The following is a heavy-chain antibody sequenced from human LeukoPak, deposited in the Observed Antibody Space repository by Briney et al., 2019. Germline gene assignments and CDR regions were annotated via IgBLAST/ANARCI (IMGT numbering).Heavy chain of an antibody. Sequence: PGGSLTLSCAASGFTFTGFFMSWLRQAPGKGLEWVANINRGGTETYYVGSVKGRFTISIDNAKNSVYLQMNSLRTEDTAIYYCARSRWPEDLWGRGTLVTVSS. CDR1: GFTFTGFF. V-gene: IGHV3-7*01. CDR2: INRGGTET. D-gene: IGHD4-23*01. J-gene: IGHJ5*02. CDR3: ARSRWPEDL.